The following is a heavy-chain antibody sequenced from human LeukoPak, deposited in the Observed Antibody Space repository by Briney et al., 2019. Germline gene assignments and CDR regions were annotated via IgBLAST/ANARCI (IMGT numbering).Heavy chain of an antibody. CDR3: ARGLVEMATMNDAFDI. CDR1: GYTFTSYY. CDR2: INPSGSST. V-gene: IGHV1-46*01. D-gene: IGHD5-24*01. J-gene: IGHJ3*02. Sequence: ASVKVSCKASGYTFTSYYMHWVRQAPGQGLEWMGIINPSGSSTSYAQKFQGRVTMTRDTSTSTVYMELSSLRSEDTAVYYCARGLVEMATMNDAFDIWGQGTMVTVPS.